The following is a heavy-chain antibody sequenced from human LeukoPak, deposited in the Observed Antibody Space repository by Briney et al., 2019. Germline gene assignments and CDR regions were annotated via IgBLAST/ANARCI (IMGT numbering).Heavy chain of an antibody. V-gene: IGHV3-30*03. Sequence: PGGSLRLSCAASGFTFSSYGMHWVRQAPGKGLEWVAVISYDGSNKYYADSVKGRFTISRDNAKNSLYLQMNSLRAEDTAVYYCARGVADYYMDVWGKGTTVTVSS. CDR2: ISYDGSNK. CDR3: ARGVADYYMDV. D-gene: IGHD6-13*01. CDR1: GFTFSSYG. J-gene: IGHJ6*03.